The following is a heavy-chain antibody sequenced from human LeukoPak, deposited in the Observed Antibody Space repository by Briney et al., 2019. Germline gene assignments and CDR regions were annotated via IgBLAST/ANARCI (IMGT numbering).Heavy chain of an antibody. Sequence: GGSLRLSCAASGFTFSSYWMTWVRQAPGKGLEWVANIKPDGSEKKYVDSVKGRFTISRDNAKNSLYLQMDSLSAEDTAVYYCARDRSRAEDDWGQGTLVTVSS. J-gene: IGHJ4*02. CDR1: GFTFSSYW. V-gene: IGHV3-7*01. CDR2: IKPDGSEK. D-gene: IGHD1-14*01. CDR3: ARDRSRAEDD.